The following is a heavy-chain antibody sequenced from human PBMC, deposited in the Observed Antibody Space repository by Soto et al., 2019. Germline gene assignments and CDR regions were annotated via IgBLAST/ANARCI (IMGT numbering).Heavy chain of an antibody. V-gene: IGHV3-21*01. Sequence: GSLRLSCAASGFTFRSFTMNWVRQAPGTGLEWVSTISSNSAYIYYTDALRGRFTISRDNAKNSLHLQMNSLRAEDTAVYYCTRDASRDSSARGWFDPWGPGTLVTVSS. D-gene: IGHD6-13*01. J-gene: IGHJ5*02. CDR1: GFTFRSFT. CDR3: TRDASRDSSARGWFDP. CDR2: ISSNSAYI.